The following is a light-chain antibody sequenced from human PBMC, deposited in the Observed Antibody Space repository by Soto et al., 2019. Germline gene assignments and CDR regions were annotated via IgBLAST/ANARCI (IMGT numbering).Light chain of an antibody. CDR1: QSISSY. J-gene: IGKJ3*01. CDR2: AAS. V-gene: IGKV1-39*01. CDR3: QQSYSTPLA. Sequence: DIQMTQSPSSLSASVGDRVTITCRASQSISSYLNWYQQKPGKAPKLLIYAASSLQSGVPSRFSGSGSGTDFTLTSSSLQPEDVATYYCQQSYSTPLAFGPGTKVDIK.